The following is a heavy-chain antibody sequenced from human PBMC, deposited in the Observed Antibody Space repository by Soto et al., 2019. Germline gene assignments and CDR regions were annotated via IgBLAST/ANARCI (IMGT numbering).Heavy chain of an antibody. CDR3: ARKTGTTYYYYYYGMDV. Sequence: QVQLVQSGAEVKKPGSSVKVSCKASGGTFSSYAISWVRQAPGQGLEWMGGIIPIFGTANYAQKFQGRVTITADESTSTAYMELSSLRSEDTGVYYCARKTGTTYYYYYYGMDVRGQGTTVTVSS. D-gene: IGHD1-1*01. J-gene: IGHJ6*02. V-gene: IGHV1-69*12. CDR1: GGTFSSYA. CDR2: IIPIFGTA.